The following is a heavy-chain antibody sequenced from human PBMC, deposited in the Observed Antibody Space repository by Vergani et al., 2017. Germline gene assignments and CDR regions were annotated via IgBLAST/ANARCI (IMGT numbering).Heavy chain of an antibody. Sequence: QVQLPESGPGLVKPSETLSLTCTVSGGSISSYYWSWIRQPPGKGLEWIGYIYYSGSTNYNPSLKSRVTISVDTSKNQFSLKLSSVTAADTAVYYCARDLRRADYGDYQRIVLDIWGQGTMVTVSS. V-gene: IGHV4-59*01. J-gene: IGHJ3*02. D-gene: IGHD4-17*01. CDR2: IYYSGST. CDR1: GGSISSYY. CDR3: ARDLRRADYGDYQRIVLDI.